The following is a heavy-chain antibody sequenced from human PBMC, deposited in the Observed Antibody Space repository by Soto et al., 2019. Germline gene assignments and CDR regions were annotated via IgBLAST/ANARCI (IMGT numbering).Heavy chain of an antibody. CDR2: IYYSGST. CDR3: ARLRFFTNLALAPASGIDY. J-gene: IGHJ4*02. Sequence: SETLSLACTVSGCSISSSSYYWGWIRQPPGKGLEWIGSIYYSGSTYYNPSLKSRVTISVDTSKNQFSLKLSSVTAADTAVYYCARLRFFTNLALAPASGIDYWGQGTLVTVSS. CDR1: GCSISSSSYY. V-gene: IGHV4-39*01. D-gene: IGHD3-3*01.